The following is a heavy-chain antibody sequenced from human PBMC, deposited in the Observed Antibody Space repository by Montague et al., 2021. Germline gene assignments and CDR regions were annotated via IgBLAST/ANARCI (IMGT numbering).Heavy chain of an antibody. CDR2: LYNSGGT. Sequence: SETLSLTCIVSSGSISSFSWAWIRQPPGKALEWIGHLYNSGGTYYNPSLHSRLTFSLDTSRNQFFLRLTSVTAADTAVYYCARRGRSRGLYHFDYWGQGTLVTVSS. J-gene: IGHJ4*02. V-gene: IGHV4-59*03. CDR1: SGSISSFS. CDR3: ARRGRSRGLYHFDY.